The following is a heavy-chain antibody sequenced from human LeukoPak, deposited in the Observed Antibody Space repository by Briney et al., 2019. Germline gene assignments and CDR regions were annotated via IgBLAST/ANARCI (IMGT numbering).Heavy chain of an antibody. CDR1: GFTFSSYV. V-gene: IGHV3-30*04. Sequence: PGGSLRLSCAASGFTFSSYVMHWVRQAPGKGLEWVAIISYDGSNEYYADSVKGRFTISRDNSKNTLYLQMNSLRAADTAVYYCARQGYYGSGSYTRFDYWGQGTLVTVSS. D-gene: IGHD3-10*01. J-gene: IGHJ4*02. CDR2: ISYDGSNE. CDR3: ARQGYYGSGSYTRFDY.